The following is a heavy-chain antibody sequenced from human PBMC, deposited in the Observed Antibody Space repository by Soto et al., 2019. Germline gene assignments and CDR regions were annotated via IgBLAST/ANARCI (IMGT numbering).Heavy chain of an antibody. V-gene: IGHV4-59*01. CDR1: GGSISSDY. CDR2: LHYSGST. Sequence: SETLSLTCTVSGGSISSDYWNWIRQPPGKGLEWIGYLHYSGSTNYNPSLESRVTISVDTSKKKFSLKLRSVTAADTAVYYCARQSQVLTWFDPWGQGTLVTVSS. J-gene: IGHJ5*02. CDR3: ARQSQVLTWFDP. D-gene: IGHD2-2*01.